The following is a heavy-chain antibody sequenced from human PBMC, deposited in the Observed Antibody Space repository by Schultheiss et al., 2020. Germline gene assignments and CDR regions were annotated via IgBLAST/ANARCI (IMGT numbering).Heavy chain of an antibody. V-gene: IGHV4-4*02. CDR2: IHHSGIT. CDR1: SDSIISDNW. Sequence: SETLSLTCAVSSDSIISDNWWSWVRQPPGKGLEWIEEIHHSGITNYNPSLKSRVTISVDTSKNQFSLKLSSVTAADTAVYYCARIRPTRIVDFKFQQWGQGTLVTVSS. CDR3: ARIRPTRIVDFKFQQ. D-gene: IGHD2-15*01. J-gene: IGHJ1*01.